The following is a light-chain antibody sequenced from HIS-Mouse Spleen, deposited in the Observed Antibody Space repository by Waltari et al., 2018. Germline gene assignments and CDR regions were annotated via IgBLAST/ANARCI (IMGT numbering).Light chain of an antibody. J-gene: IGKJ3*01. CDR3: QQANSFPPFT. CDR2: EAS. V-gene: IGKV1-12*01. CDR1: QGISRW. Sequence: DIQMTQSPSSVSASVGDRVPTTCRASQGISRWLAWYQQKPGKAPKLLIYEASSLQSGVPSRFSGSGAATDFTLTISSLQPEDFATYYCQQANSFPPFTFGPGTKVDIK.